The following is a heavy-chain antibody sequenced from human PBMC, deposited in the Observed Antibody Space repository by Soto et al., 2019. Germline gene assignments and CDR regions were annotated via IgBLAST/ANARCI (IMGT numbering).Heavy chain of an antibody. CDR2: IYYSGST. J-gene: IGHJ4*02. CDR1: GGSISSGGYY. CDR3: ARDSGDYYDSSGYYVY. V-gene: IGHV4-31*03. Sequence: SETLSLTCTVSGGSISSGGYYWSWIRQHPGKGLEWIGYIYYSGSTYYNPSLKSRVTISVDTSKNQFSLKLSSVTAADTAVYYCARDSGDYYDSSGYYVYWGQGTLVTVSS. D-gene: IGHD3-22*01.